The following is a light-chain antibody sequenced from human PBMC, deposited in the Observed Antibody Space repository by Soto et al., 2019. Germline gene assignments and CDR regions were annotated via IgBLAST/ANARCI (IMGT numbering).Light chain of an antibody. V-gene: IGKV1-12*01. CDR3: QQTLSFPPT. CDR2: TGS. Sequence: IQMTQSPSSVSASVGDRVTITCRASQAIDSWLAWYQQKPGEAPKLLIFTGSLLHSGVPPRFSGSGSGTDFTLTISSLQPEDFATYYCQQTLSFPPTFGQRTKVDIK. J-gene: IGKJ1*01. CDR1: QAIDSW.